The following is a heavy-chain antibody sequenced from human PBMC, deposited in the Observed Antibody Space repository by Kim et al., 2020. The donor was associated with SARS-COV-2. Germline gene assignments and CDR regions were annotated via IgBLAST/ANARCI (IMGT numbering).Heavy chain of an antibody. CDR2: MSDSGIT. CDR3: ARAEGSMVRGVYTSMVWYFDL. D-gene: IGHD3-10*01. CDR1: GGSINSGGYY. Sequence: SETLSLTCTVSGGSINSGGYYWSWIRQHPGKGLEWIGYMSDSGITHYNPSLKSRVTISVDTSENQFSLNLRSVTAADTAVYHCARAEGSMVRGVYTSMVWYFDLGGRGTLVTVPA. J-gene: IGHJ2*01. V-gene: IGHV4-31*03.